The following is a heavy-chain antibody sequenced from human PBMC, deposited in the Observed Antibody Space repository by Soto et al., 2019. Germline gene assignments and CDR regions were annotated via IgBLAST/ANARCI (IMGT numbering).Heavy chain of an antibody. V-gene: IGHV1-18*04. CDR2: ISAYNGNT. D-gene: IGHD6-19*01. CDR3: AREADGYSSGWDHYYFDL. J-gene: IGHJ4*02. Sequence: ASVNVSCKSSGYTFTSYRISWVRRAPGQGLEWMGWISAYNGNTNYAQKLQGRVTMTTDTSTSTAYMELRSPRSDDTAVYYCAREADGYSSGWDHYYFDLWGQGTLVTVSS. CDR1: GYTFTSYR.